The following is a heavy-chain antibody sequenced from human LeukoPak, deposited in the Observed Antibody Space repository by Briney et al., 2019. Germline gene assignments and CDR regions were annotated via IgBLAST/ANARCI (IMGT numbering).Heavy chain of an antibody. CDR2: IYYSGST. V-gene: IGHV4-39*07. CDR3: ARDTGTTYYFDY. J-gene: IGHJ4*02. CDR1: GGSISSSSYY. D-gene: IGHD1-7*01. Sequence: SETLSLTCTVSGGSISSSSYYWGWIRQPPGKGLEWIGSIYYSGSTYYNPSLKSRVTISVDTSKNQFSLKLSSVTAADTAVYYCARDTGTTYYFDYWGQGTLVTVSS.